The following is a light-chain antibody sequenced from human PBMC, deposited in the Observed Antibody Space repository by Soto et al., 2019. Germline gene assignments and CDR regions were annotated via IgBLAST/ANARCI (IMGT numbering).Light chain of an antibody. V-gene: IGKV2-28*01. CDR2: LGS. CDR1: QSLLHSNGYNY. J-gene: IGKJ3*01. CDR3: MQALQTPLT. Sequence: DIVMTQSPLSLPVTPGEPASISCRSSQSLLHSNGYNYLDWYLQKPGQSPQLLIYLGSNRASGVPDRFSSSGSGTDFTLKISRVEAEDVGVYYCMQALQTPLTFGPGTKVDIK.